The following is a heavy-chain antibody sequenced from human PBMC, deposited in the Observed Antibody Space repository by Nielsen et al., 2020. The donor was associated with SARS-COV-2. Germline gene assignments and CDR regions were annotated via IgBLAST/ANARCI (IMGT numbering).Heavy chain of an antibody. D-gene: IGHD3-16*01. CDR2: INSDGSST. Sequence: GESLKISCAASGFTFSSYWMHWVRQAPGKGLVWVSRINSDGSSTSYADSVKGRFTISRDNAKNTLYLQMNSLRAEDTAVYYCASLGGIDYWGQGTLVTVPS. V-gene: IGHV3-74*01. CDR3: ASLGGIDY. CDR1: GFTFSSYW. J-gene: IGHJ4*02.